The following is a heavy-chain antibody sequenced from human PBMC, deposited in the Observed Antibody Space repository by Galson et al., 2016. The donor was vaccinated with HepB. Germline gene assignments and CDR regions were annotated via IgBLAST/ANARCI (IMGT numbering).Heavy chain of an antibody. D-gene: IGHD6-25*01. CDR1: DYTFTSYG. CDR3: ARDWASPAAYYYYSMDV. CDR2: ISAYNGDT. J-gene: IGHJ6*02. Sequence: SVKVSCKASDYTFTSYGISWVRQAPGQGLEWMGWISAYNGDTNYAQKYQGRVTMTTDTSTSTAYMEVRSLRSDDTAVYYCARDWASPAAYYYYSMDVWGQGTTVTASS. V-gene: IGHV1-18*01.